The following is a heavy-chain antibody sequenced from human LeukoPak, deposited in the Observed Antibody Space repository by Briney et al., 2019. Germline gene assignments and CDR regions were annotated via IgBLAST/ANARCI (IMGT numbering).Heavy chain of an antibody. Sequence: PSETLSLTCAVSGASVDSHSWWSWVRQPPGKGLEWIGEIYRNGAANYKPSLKSRVTMSIDTSKNYFSLKLTSVTAADTAVYYCAYNHNFALDNWGQGTLVTVSS. CDR3: AYNHNFALDN. V-gene: IGHV4/OR15-8*02. J-gene: IGHJ4*02. CDR2: IYRNGAA. D-gene: IGHD1-1*01. CDR1: GASVDSHSW.